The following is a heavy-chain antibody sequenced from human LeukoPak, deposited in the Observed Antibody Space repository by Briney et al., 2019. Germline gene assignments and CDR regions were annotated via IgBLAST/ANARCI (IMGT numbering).Heavy chain of an antibody. Sequence: ASVKVSCKASGYTFSGYDINWVRQATGQGLEWMGWMNPNSGNTGYAQKFQGRVTMTRNTSISTAYMEVSSLRSDDTAVYYCARAPDCSGGSCYLWFDPWGQGTLVTVSS. CDR1: GYTFSGYD. D-gene: IGHD2-15*01. J-gene: IGHJ5*02. V-gene: IGHV1-8*01. CDR2: MNPNSGNT. CDR3: ARAPDCSGGSCYLWFDP.